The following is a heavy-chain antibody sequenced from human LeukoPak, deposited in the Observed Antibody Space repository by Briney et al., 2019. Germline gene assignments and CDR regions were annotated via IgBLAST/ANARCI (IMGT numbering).Heavy chain of an antibody. V-gene: IGHV3-48*03. J-gene: IGHJ4*02. CDR3: ARHSSYFDY. Sequence: GGSLRLSCAASGFTFDTYEMNWVRQAPGKGLEWISYITANGGTMSYADSVKGRFTISRDNAKNSLYLRMNSLRAEDTAVYYCARHSSYFDYWGQGTLVTVSS. CDR2: ITANGGTM. CDR1: GFTFDTYE. D-gene: IGHD3-22*01.